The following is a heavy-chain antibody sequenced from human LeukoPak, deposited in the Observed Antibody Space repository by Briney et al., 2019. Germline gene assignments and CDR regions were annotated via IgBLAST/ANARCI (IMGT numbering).Heavy chain of an antibody. CDR3: ARPTNGGWFDP. J-gene: IGHJ5*02. Sequence: PSEALSLTCTVSGGSISSSSYYWGWIRQPPGKGLEWIGTIHYSGSTNYNPSLKSRVSISVDTSKNQFSLKLSPVTAADTAVYYCARPTNGGWFDPWGQGTLVTVSS. CDR1: GGSISSSSYY. V-gene: IGHV4-39*07. D-gene: IGHD2-8*01. CDR2: IHYSGST.